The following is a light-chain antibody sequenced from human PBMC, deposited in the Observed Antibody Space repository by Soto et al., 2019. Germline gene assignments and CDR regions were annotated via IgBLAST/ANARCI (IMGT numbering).Light chain of an antibody. CDR1: QSVGTY. CDR2: GTS. V-gene: IGKV3-15*01. J-gene: IGKJ1*01. Sequence: EIVMTQSPATLSVSPGERATLSCRASQSVGTYLAWYQRKPGQAPRLLIYGTSTRAAGISPRFSGGGSGTEFTLTISSLQSEDFAVYYCQQYNVWPRTFGQGTKVGIK. CDR3: QQYNVWPRT.